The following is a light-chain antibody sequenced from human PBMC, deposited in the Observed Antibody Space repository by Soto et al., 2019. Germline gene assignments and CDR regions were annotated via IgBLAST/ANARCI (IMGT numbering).Light chain of an antibody. CDR3: QSYDSSLSGVV. J-gene: IGLJ3*02. Sequence: VVTQPPSVSGAPGQRVTISCTGSSSNIGAGYDVQWYQQLPGTAPKLLIYGNANRPSGVPDRFSGSKSGTSVSLAITGLQAEDEADYYCQSYDSSLSGVVFGGGTKLTVL. CDR2: GNA. CDR1: SSNIGAGYD. V-gene: IGLV1-40*01.